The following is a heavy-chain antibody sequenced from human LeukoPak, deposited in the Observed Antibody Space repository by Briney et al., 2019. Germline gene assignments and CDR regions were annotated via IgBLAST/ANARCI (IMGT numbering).Heavy chain of an antibody. CDR2: INHSGST. CDR3: ARSTVNDY. Sequence: SETLSLTCTVSGGSTSSSSYYWSWIRQPPGTGLEWIGEINHSGSTNYNPSLKSRVTISVDTSKNQFSLKLSSVTAADTAVYYCARSTVNDYWGQGTLVTVSS. D-gene: IGHD4-17*01. V-gene: IGHV4-39*07. J-gene: IGHJ4*02. CDR1: GGSTSSSSYY.